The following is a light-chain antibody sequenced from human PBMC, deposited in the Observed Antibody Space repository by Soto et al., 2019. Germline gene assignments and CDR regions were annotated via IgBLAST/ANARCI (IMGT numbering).Light chain of an antibody. CDR2: LGS. V-gene: IGKV2-28*01. CDR1: QSLMHSNGKNY. Sequence: DIVMTQSPVSLPVTPGEPASISCRSSQSLMHSNGKNYLDWYLQKPGQSPQVLIYLGSNRASGVPDRFSGSGSGTDFSLKISRVEAEDVGVYYCMQVLQPPYTFGQGTKLEIK. J-gene: IGKJ2*01. CDR3: MQVLQPPYT.